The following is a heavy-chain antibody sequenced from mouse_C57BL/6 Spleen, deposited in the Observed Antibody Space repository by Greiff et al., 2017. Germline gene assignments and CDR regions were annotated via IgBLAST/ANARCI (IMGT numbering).Heavy chain of an antibody. CDR3: AWGYYFYVVWFAY. D-gene: IGHD3-1*01. V-gene: IGHV2-2*01. CDR1: GFSLTSYG. J-gene: IGHJ3*01. CDR2: IWSGGST. Sequence: VQLQQSGPGLVQPSQSLSITCTVSGFSLTSYGVHWVRQSPGKGLEWLGVIWSGGSTAYNAAFISRLSISKDISKSQVVFNMNSLQADDTAIYYCAWGYYFYVVWFAYCVQGTLVTFSA.